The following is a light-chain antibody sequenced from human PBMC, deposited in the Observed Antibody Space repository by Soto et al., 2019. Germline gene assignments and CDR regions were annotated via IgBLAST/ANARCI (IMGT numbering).Light chain of an antibody. CDR3: QQSYSAPRT. Sequence: DIQMTQSQPSLSASVGDRVTISCRASQTISSFLNWYQQKGGEAPRLLIFAASSLQRGVPSRFSGSGFGTDFTLPISSLQPEDFATYYCQQSYSAPRTFGQGTKVDVK. J-gene: IGKJ1*01. CDR2: AAS. CDR1: QTISSF. V-gene: IGKV1-39*01.